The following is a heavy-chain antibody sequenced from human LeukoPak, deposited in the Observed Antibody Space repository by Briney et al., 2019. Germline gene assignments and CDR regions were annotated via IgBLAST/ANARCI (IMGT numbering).Heavy chain of an antibody. J-gene: IGHJ4*02. CDR2: MKQDGSAK. V-gene: IGHV3-7*04. D-gene: IGHD1-26*01. Sequence: PGGSLRLSCAASGFTFSSYWMSWVRQAPGKGLEWVANMKQDGSAKNYVDSVKGRFTISRDNAKNSLHLQMNSLSTEDTAVYYCARGGSCPDYWGQGTLVTVSS. CDR1: GFTFSSYW. CDR3: ARGGSCPDY.